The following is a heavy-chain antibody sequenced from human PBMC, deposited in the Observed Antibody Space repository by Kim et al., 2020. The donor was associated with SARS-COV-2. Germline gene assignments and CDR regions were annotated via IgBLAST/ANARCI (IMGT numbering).Heavy chain of an antibody. Sequence: YVDSVKGRFTITRGNAENSVYLQMNSRRDEDTAVYYCGKGVGSRPAGYWGQGTLVTVSS. V-gene: IGHV3-7*01. CDR3: GKGVGSRPAGY. D-gene: IGHD1-26*01. J-gene: IGHJ4*02.